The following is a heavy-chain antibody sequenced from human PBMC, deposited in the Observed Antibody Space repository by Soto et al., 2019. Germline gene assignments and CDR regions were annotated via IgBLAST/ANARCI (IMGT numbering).Heavy chain of an antibody. Sequence: PGGSLTLSCAPSGFTVSNFSMSWVRQTPGKGPEWVAKIKEDGSEKDYMDPVKGRLTTARDNARSSRSVQMNNLRAEDAAEYFCSRKRFGMDVWGQGTTVTVSS. CDR1: GFTVSNFS. J-gene: IGHJ6*02. V-gene: IGHV3-7*03. CDR2: IKEDGSEK. CDR3: SRKRFGMDV.